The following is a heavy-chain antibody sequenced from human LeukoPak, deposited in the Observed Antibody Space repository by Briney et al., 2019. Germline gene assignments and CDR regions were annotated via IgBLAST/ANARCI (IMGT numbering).Heavy chain of an antibody. CDR2: IYPGDSDT. CDR1: GYSFTSYW. D-gene: IGHD1-26*01. CDR3: ARPWGAQSRMVDY. J-gene: IGHJ4*02. V-gene: IGHV5-51*01. Sequence: GESLKISCKGSGYSFTSYWIGWVLQMPGKGLEWMVIIYPGDSDTRYSPSFQGQVTISADKSISTAYLQWSSLKASDTAMYYCARPWGAQSRMVDYWGQGTLVTVSS.